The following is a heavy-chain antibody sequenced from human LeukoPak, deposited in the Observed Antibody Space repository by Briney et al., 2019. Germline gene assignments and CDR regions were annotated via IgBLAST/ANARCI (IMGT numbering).Heavy chain of an antibody. CDR1: GGSISSSNW. CDR3: ASRRSGWYLMI. D-gene: IGHD6-19*01. V-gene: IGHV4-4*02. Sequence: ASETLSLTCTVSGGSISSSNWWSWVRQPPGKGLEWIGEIYHSGSTNYNPSLKSRVTISVDKSKNQFSLKLSSVTAADTAVYYCASRRSGWYLMIWGQGTLVTVSS. J-gene: IGHJ4*02. CDR2: IYHSGST.